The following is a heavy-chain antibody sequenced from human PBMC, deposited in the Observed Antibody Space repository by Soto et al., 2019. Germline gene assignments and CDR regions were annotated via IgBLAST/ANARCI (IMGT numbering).Heavy chain of an antibody. V-gene: IGHV3-30*18. CDR2: ISYYDTEK. CDR1: GFTFNTYG. CDR3: AKDWDVDYGDRLDI. D-gene: IGHD4-17*01. J-gene: IGHJ4*02. Sequence: QVQLVESGGGVVQPGRSLRLSCAASGFTFNTYGMHCVRQAPGKGLEWVAIISYYDTEKNYAGSVRGRFTISRDNSKNTLYLQMNGLRAADTSVYYCAKDWDVDYGDRLDICGRGTLVTVSA.